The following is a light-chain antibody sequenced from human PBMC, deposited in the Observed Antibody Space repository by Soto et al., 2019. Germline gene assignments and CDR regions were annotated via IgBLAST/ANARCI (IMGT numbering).Light chain of an antibody. V-gene: IGLV1-40*01. CDR3: QSYDNSLSGVM. CDR2: LNS. Sequence: QSVLTQTPSVSGAPGQRVTISCTGCSSNIGAGYDVHWYQQLPGTAPKLLIYLNSNRPSGVPDRFSGSKSGTSASLAITRLQAEDEADYYCQSYDNSLSGVMFGGGTKLTVL. J-gene: IGLJ3*02. CDR1: SSNIGAGYD.